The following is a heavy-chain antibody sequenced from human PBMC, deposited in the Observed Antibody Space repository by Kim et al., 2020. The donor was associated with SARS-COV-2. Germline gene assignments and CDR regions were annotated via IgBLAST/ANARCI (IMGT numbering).Heavy chain of an antibody. Sequence: SETLSLTCTVSGGSISSYYWSWIRQPPGKGLEWIGHIYYTGSTNYNPSLKSRLTISVDTSKNQFSLKLSSVTAADTAVYYCARHGASGYDYPRDFDYWGQGTLVTVSS. J-gene: IGHJ4*02. CDR3: ARHGASGYDYPRDFDY. D-gene: IGHD5-12*01. CDR2: IYYTGST. V-gene: IGHV4-59*08. CDR1: GGSISSYY.